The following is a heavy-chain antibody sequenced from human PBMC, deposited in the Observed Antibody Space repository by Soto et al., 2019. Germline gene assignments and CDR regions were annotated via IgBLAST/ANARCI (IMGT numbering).Heavy chain of an antibody. CDR2: ISSTTNYI. CDR1: GFTYTRYS. CDR3: ARESEDLTSNFDY. Sequence: GGSLRLSCAASGFTYTRYSTNWVRQAPGKGLEWVSSISSTTNYIYYGDSMKGRFTISRDNAKNSLYLEMNSLRAEDTAVYYCARESEDLTSNFDYWGQGTLVTVSS. V-gene: IGHV3-21*06. J-gene: IGHJ4*02.